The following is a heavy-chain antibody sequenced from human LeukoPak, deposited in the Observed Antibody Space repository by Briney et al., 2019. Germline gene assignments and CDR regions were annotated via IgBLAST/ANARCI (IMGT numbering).Heavy chain of an antibody. CDR1: GFTLSSYD. D-gene: IGHD3-22*01. J-gene: IGHJ4*02. V-gene: IGHV3-13*01. Sequence: AGGSLRLSCAASGFTLSSYDMHGVRQATGKGLEWVSAIGTAGDTYYPGSVKGRFTISRENAKNSLYLQMNSLRAGDTAVYYCARASSRYDSSGYYSDWGQGTLVTVSS. CDR2: IGTAGDT. CDR3: ARASSRYDSSGYYSD.